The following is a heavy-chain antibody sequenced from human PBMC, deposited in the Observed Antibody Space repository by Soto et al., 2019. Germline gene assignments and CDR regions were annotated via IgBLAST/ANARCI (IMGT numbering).Heavy chain of an antibody. V-gene: IGHV1-3*01. D-gene: IGHD3-10*01. J-gene: IGHJ5*02. CDR2: INAGNGNT. Sequence: GASVKVSCKASGYTFTSYAMHWVRQAPGQGLEWMGWINAGNGNTKYSQKFQGRVTITRDTSASTAYMELSSLRSEDTAVYYCARDPATMVRGPDNWFDPWGQGTLVTVSS. CDR1: GYTFTSYA. CDR3: ARDPATMVRGPDNWFDP.